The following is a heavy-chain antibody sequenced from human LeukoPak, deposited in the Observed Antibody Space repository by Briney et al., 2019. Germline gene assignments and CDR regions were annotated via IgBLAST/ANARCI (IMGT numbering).Heavy chain of an antibody. Sequence: WASVKVSCKASGGTFSSYAISWVRQAPGQGLEWMGGIIPIFGTANYAQKFQGRVTITADESTSTAYMELGSLRSEDTAVYYCARILYDSSGYYPQNAFDIWGQGTMVTVSS. CDR3: ARILYDSSGYYPQNAFDI. D-gene: IGHD3-22*01. CDR1: GGTFSSYA. V-gene: IGHV1-69*13. J-gene: IGHJ3*02. CDR2: IIPIFGTA.